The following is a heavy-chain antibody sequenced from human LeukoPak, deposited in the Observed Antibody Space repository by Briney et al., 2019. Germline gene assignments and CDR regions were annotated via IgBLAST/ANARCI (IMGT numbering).Heavy chain of an antibody. CDR3: ASGGGWNDKFNY. CDR1: GDSITRYY. D-gene: IGHD1-1*01. J-gene: IGHJ4*02. V-gene: IGHV4-59*01. CDR2: IYHSGST. Sequence: SETLSLTCTVSGDSITRYYWSWIRQPPGKGLEWIAYIYHSGSTIYNPSLKSRVTMSVDTSKNQFSLNLSSVTAADTAVYYCASGGGWNDKFNYWGQGTLVTVSS.